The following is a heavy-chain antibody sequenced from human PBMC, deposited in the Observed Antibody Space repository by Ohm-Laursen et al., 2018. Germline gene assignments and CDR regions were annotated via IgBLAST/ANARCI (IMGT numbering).Heavy chain of an antibody. V-gene: IGHV3-9*03. D-gene: IGHD3-10*01. J-gene: IGHJ6*02. CDR3: AKDSSGGYYGMHV. CDR2: ISRNSGSI. Sequence: SLRLSCAASGFTFDDYAMHWVRQAPGKGLEWVSGISRNSGSIGYADSVKGRFTISRDNAKNSLYLQMNSLRAEDMALYYCAKDSSGGYYGMHVWGQGTTVTVSS. CDR1: GFTFDDYA.